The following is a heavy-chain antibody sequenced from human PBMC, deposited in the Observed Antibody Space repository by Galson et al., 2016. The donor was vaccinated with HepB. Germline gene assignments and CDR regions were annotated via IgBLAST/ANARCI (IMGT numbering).Heavy chain of an antibody. CDR2: IDWDDDK. CDR1: GFSPTTSGMR. J-gene: IGHJ4*02. CDR3: ARSTYYGDYVYFDY. Sequence: PALVKPTQTLTLTCTFSGFSPTTSGMRVNWIRQPPGKALEWLARIDWDDDKFYSTSLKTRLTISKDTSKNQVVLTMTNMDPVDTATYYCARSTYYGDYVYFDYWGQGTLVTVSS. D-gene: IGHD4-17*01. V-gene: IGHV2-70*04.